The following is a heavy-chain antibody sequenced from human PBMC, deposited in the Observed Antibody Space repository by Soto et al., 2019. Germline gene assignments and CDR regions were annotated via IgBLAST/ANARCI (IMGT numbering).Heavy chain of an antibody. J-gene: IGHJ4*02. V-gene: IGHV3-23*01. Sequence: EVQLLESGGGLVQPGGSLRLSCAGSGFTFSSYAMSWVRQAPGKGLEWVSVISGSGNSPHYADSVKGRFTISRDNSKNTLSLQMNSLRAEDTAVYYCAKELVAVAGTGCHYWGQGTLVTVSS. CDR1: GFTFSSYA. D-gene: IGHD6-19*01. CDR3: AKELVAVAGTGCHY. CDR2: ISGSGNSP.